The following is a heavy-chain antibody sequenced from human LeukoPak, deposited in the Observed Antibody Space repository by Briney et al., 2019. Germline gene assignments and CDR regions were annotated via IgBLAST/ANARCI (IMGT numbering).Heavy chain of an antibody. CDR2: VNHSGST. Sequence: SETLSLTCAVYGGSFSGYYWSWIRQPPGKGLEWIGEVNHSGSTKYSPSLKSRVTISVDTSKNQFSLKLSSVTAADAAVYYCARRVGRWFGERAYYYNYMDVWGKGTTVTISS. CDR3: ARRVGRWFGERAYYYNYMDV. CDR1: GGSFSGYY. D-gene: IGHD3-10*01. J-gene: IGHJ6*03. V-gene: IGHV4-34*01.